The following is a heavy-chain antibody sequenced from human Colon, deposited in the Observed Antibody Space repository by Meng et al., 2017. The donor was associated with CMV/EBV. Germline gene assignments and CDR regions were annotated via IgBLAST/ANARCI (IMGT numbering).Heavy chain of an antibody. CDR2: AKNKAWQYGT. V-gene: IGHV3-72*01. CDR3: VRDGRMYAFDY. D-gene: IGHD2-8*01. CDR1: GFTFGDHF. J-gene: IGHJ4*02. Sequence: GGSLRLSGTASGFTFGDHFMDWFRQSPGKGLEWVGRAKNKAWQYGTEYAASVKGRFIISRDDSNGSLYLQMNSLKHEDTAVYYCVRDGRMYAFDYWGQGTLVTVSS.